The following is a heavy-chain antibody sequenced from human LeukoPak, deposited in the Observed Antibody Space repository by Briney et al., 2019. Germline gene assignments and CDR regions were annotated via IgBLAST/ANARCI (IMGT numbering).Heavy chain of an antibody. D-gene: IGHD3-22*01. CDR3: AKNPRGYYDSSGKYNWFDS. CDR2: ISYDGSNK. J-gene: IGHJ5*01. V-gene: IGHV3-30*04. Sequence: GGSLRLSCAASGFTLSSYAMHWVRQAPGKGLEWVAVISYDGSNKYYADSVKGRFTISRDNSKNTLYLQMNSLRAEDTAVYYCAKNPRGYYDSSGKYNWFDSWGQGTLVTVSS. CDR1: GFTLSSYA.